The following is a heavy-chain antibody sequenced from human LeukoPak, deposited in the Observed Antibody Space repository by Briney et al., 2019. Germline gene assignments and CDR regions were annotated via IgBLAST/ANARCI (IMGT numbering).Heavy chain of an antibody. CDR2: IDPSDSYT. Sequence: GESLKISCKGSGYSFTSDWLSWVRQIPGKGLEWMGRIDPSDSYTSYSTSFQGHVPIAVDKSISTAYLHWSSLKAADTAIYYCARQYSGYVTFDYWGQGTLVSVSS. J-gene: IGHJ4*02. CDR3: ARQYSGYVTFDY. D-gene: IGHD5-12*01. V-gene: IGHV5-10-1*01. CDR1: GYSFTSDW.